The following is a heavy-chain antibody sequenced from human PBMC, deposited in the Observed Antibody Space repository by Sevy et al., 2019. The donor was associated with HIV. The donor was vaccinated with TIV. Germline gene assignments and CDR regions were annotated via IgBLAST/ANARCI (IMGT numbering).Heavy chain of an antibody. CDR3: ARDLWLGGLWGNWFDP. CDR1: GFTFSNYY. CDR2: ISGSGSTI. V-gene: IGHV3-11*04. D-gene: IGHD3-10*01. Sequence: GGSLRLSCAASGFTFSNYYMSWIRQAPGKGLEWVSYISGSGSTIYYADSVKGRFTISRDNAKTSLFLQMDSLRAEDTALYDCARDLWLGGLWGNWFDPWGQGSLVTVSS. J-gene: IGHJ5*02.